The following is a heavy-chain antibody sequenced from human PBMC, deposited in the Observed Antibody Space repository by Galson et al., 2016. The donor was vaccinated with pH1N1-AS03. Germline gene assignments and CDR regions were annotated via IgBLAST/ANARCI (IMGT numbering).Heavy chain of an antibody. CDR3: ARGSGSPHWFDP. Sequence: CAASGFTFSIYAMHWVRQAPGKGLEWVSGVGGVDGSLWYAESVKGRFTVSRDNSKGTLDLQMNSLRADDTAVYYCARGSGSPHWFDPWGQGTLVTVSP. D-gene: IGHD3-3*01. V-gene: IGHV3-23*01. CDR2: VGGVDGSL. J-gene: IGHJ5*02. CDR1: GFTFSIYA.